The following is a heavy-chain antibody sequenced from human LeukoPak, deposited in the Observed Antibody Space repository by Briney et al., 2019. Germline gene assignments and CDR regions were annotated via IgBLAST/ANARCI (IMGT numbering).Heavy chain of an antibody. CDR1: GFTFSSYG. D-gene: IGHD1-26*01. Sequence: GGSLRLSCAASGFTFSSYGMHWVRQAPGKGLEWVAVIWYDGSNKYYADSVKGRFTISRDNSKNTLYLQMNSLRAEDTAVYYCARDATRHAFDIWGQGTMVTVSS. V-gene: IGHV3-33*01. CDR3: ARDATRHAFDI. CDR2: IWYDGSNK. J-gene: IGHJ3*02.